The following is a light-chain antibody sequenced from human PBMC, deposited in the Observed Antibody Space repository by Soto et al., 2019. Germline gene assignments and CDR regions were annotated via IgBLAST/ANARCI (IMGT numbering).Light chain of an antibody. CDR3: QQSNSSTPT. V-gene: IGKV1-12*01. CDR2: GAS. J-gene: IGKJ1*01. CDR1: LGVSSW. Sequence: DVQMTQSPSSVSASVGDRVTITCRASLGVSSWLAWYQQTPGQAPKLLIDGASTLQSGVPSRFSGSGSGTDFILTISSLQPEDSATYFCQQSNSSTPTFGQGTKVDIK.